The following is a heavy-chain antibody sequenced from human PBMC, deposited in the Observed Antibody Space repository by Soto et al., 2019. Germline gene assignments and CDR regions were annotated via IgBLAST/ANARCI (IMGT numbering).Heavy chain of an antibody. J-gene: IGHJ4*02. V-gene: IGHV3-23*01. D-gene: IGHD3-22*01. CDR2: ISGGGDPT. CDR1: GFTFSTYA. CDR3: AKGQGSSVYSPAVY. Sequence: PGGSLRLSCAASGFTFSTYAMSWVRQDPGKGLQWVSAISGGGDPTSYAESVKGRFTISRDSSKNTLYLQMNTLRAEDTALYYCAKGQGSSVYSPAVYWGQGTLVTVSS.